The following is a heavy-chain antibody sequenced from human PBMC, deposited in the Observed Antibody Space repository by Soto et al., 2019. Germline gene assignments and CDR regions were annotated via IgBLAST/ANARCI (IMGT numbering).Heavy chain of an antibody. CDR3: ARGKGLGMMDV. D-gene: IGHD7-27*01. CDR1: GGSFSGYY. Sequence: SETLSLTCAVYGGSFSGYYWSWIRQPPGKGLEWIGEINHSGSTNYNPSLKSRVTISVDTSKNQFSLKLSSVTAADTAVYYCARGKGLGMMDVWGQGTTVTVSS. CDR2: INHSGST. J-gene: IGHJ6*02. V-gene: IGHV4-34*01.